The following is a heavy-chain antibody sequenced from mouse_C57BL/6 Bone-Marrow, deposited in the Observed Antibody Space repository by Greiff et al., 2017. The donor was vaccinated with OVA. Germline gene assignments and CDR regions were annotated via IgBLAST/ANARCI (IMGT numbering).Heavy chain of an antibody. D-gene: IGHD1-1*01. V-gene: IGHV3-6*01. CDR3: ARRSYGKDY. CDR1: GYSITSGYY. CDR2: ISYDGSN. J-gene: IGHJ3*01. Sequence: VQLKESGPGLVKPSQSLSLTCSVTGYSITSGYYWNWIRQFPGNKLEWMGYISYDGSNNYNPSLKNRISITRDTSKNQFFLKLNSVTTEDTATYYCARRSYGKDYWGQGTLVTFSA.